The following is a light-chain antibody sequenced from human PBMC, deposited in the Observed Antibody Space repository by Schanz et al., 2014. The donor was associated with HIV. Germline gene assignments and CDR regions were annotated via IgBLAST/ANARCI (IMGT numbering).Light chain of an antibody. CDR2: EVT. J-gene: IGLJ2*01. CDR3: CSFTSSNTLL. Sequence: QSALTQPPSASGAPGQSVTISCTGTSSDGGGYNYVPWYQQHPGKAPKLMIYEVTKRPSGVPDRFSGSKSGNTASLTISGLQAEDEADYYCCSFTSSNTLLFGGGTKLTVL. CDR1: SSDGGGYNY. V-gene: IGLV2-8*01.